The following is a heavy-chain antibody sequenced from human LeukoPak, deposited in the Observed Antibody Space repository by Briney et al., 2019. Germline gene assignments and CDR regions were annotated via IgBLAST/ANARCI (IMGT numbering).Heavy chain of an antibody. CDR2: IYYSGST. V-gene: IGHV4-59*08. CDR3: AGVWGSYPNYSYGMDV. J-gene: IGHJ6*02. CDR1: GGSISSYY. Sequence: KPSETLSLTCTVSGGSISSYYWSWIRQPPGKGLEWIGYIYYSGSTNYNPSLKSRVTISVDTSKNQFSLKLSSVTAADTAVYYCAGVWGSYPNYSYGMDVWGQGTTVTVSS. D-gene: IGHD3-16*01.